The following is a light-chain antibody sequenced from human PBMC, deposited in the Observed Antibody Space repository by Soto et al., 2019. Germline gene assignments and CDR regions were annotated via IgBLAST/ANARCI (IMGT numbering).Light chain of an antibody. Sequence: EIVLTQSPGTLSLSPGERATLSCRASQSVSSSHLAWYQHKPGQAPRLLIYAASSRATGSPDRFSGGGSGTDFTRTIIRLEPEDFAVDYCQKYGDSPITFGRGTRRESK. CDR3: QKYGDSPIT. J-gene: IGKJ5*01. CDR2: AAS. V-gene: IGKV3-20*01. CDR1: QSVSSSH.